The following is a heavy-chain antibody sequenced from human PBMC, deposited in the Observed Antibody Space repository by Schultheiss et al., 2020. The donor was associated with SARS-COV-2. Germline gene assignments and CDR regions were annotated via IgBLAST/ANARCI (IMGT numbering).Heavy chain of an antibody. Sequence: SQTLSLTCAISGDSVSSKSAAWNWIRQSPSRGLEWLGRTYSRSKWHNDYAVSVKSRININPDTSKNQFSLQLNAVTPEDTAVYYCARTIGHFDYWGQGTLDTGSS. CDR3: ARTIGHFDY. CDR1: GDSVSSKSAA. D-gene: IGHD5-24*01. J-gene: IGHJ4*02. CDR2: TYSRSKWHN. V-gene: IGHV6-1*01.